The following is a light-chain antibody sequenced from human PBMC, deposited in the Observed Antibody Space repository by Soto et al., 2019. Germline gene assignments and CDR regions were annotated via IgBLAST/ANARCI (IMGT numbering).Light chain of an antibody. CDR1: QDISNY. V-gene: IGKV1-33*01. Sequence: DIQMTQSPSSLSASVGDRVTITCQASQDISNYLTWYQQKPGKAPTLLIYDASKLETGVPSRCSGSGSGTDFTFNINSLQPEDIATYYCQQYDNLPLTFGGGTKVEIK. CDR3: QQYDNLPLT. CDR2: DAS. J-gene: IGKJ4*01.